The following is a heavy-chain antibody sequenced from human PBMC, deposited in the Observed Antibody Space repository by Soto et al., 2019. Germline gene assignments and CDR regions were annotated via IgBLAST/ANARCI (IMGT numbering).Heavy chain of an antibody. CDR2: ISAYNGNT. CDR3: ARVGVLAARPASWFDP. Sequence: ASVKVSCKASGYTFTSYGISWVRQAPGQGLEWMGWISAYNGNTNYAQKLQGRVTMTTDTSTSTAYMELRSLRSDDTAVYYCARVGVLAARPASWFDPWGQGTLVTVSS. V-gene: IGHV1-18*01. D-gene: IGHD6-6*01. J-gene: IGHJ5*02. CDR1: GYTFTSYG.